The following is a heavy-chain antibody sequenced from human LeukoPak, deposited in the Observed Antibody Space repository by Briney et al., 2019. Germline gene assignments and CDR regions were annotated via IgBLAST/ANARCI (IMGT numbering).Heavy chain of an antibody. J-gene: IGHJ4*02. CDR2: IIGSSDLI. V-gene: IGHV3-48*02. CDR1: GFTFSSYS. D-gene: IGHD1-26*01. Sequence: GGSLRLSCAASGFTFSSYSMNWVRQAPGKGLEWVSFIIGSSDLIYYAGSVKGRFTISRDNAKNSLYLQMNSLRDEDTAVYYCARVRGATLSHHYFDYWGQGALVTVSS. CDR3: ARVRGATLSHHYFDY.